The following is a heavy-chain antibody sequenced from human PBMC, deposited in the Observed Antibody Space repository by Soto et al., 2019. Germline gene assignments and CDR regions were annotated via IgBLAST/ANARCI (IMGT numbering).Heavy chain of an antibody. J-gene: IGHJ5*02. CDR1: GGSFSGYY. Sequence: ASETLSLTCAVYGGSFSGYYWSWIRQPPGKGLEWIGEINHSGSTNYNPSLKSRVTISVDTSKNQFSLKLSSVTAADTAVYYCARGHRAAARVRYNWFDPWGQGTLVTVSS. CDR2: INHSGST. CDR3: ARGHRAAARVRYNWFDP. D-gene: IGHD6-13*01. V-gene: IGHV4-34*01.